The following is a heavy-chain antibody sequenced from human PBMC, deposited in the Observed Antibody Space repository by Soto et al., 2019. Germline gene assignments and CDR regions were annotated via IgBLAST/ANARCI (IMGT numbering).Heavy chain of an antibody. V-gene: IGHV3-33*01. CDR1: GFTFSSYG. CDR2: IWYDGSNK. D-gene: IGHD3-3*01. J-gene: IGHJ4*02. Sequence: GGSLRLSCAASGFTFSSYGMHWVRQAPGKGLEWVAVIWYDGSNKYYADSVKGRFTISRDNSKNTLYLQMNSLRAEDTAVYDCARSVRSYDFWSGPRGGFDYWGQGTLVTVSS. CDR3: ARSVRSYDFWSGPRGGFDY.